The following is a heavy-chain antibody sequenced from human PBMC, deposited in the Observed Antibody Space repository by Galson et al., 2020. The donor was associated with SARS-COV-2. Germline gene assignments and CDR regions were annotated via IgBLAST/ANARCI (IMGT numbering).Heavy chain of an antibody. Sequence: ASETLSLTCTVSGYSIGNGYFWGWIRHPPGKGLEWIGSIYHTDRSFYSPSLESRVAISIDTPKNQFSLRLYSVTAADTAVYYCARDFEQVMSVGLVLKWFAPWGQGIPVTV. J-gene: IGHJ5*02. CDR3: ARDFEQVMSVGLVLKWFAP. CDR1: GYSIGNGYF. D-gene: IGHD3-16*01. V-gene: IGHV4-38-2*02. CDR2: IYHTDRS.